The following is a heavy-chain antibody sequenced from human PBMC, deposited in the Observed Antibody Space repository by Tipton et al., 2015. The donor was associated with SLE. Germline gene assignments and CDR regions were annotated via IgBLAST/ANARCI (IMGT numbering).Heavy chain of an antibody. J-gene: IGHJ4*02. D-gene: IGHD7-27*01. Sequence: TLSLTCSVSGDSISSSSYYWGWIRQPPEKGLEWIGYIYYSGNTNYNPSLKSRVTISVDTSTNQFSLKLSSVTAADTAVYYCARGDTGDDYFDNWGQGTLVTVSS. CDR2: IYYSGNT. V-gene: IGHV4-61*05. CDR1: GDSISSSSYY. CDR3: ARGDTGDDYFDN.